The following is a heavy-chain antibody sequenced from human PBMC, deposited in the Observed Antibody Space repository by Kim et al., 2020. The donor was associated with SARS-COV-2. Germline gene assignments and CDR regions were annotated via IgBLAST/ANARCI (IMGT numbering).Heavy chain of an antibody. CDR2: ISYDGSNK. J-gene: IGHJ4*02. CDR3: ARGLNDILTVFDY. CDR1: GFTFSSYG. D-gene: IGHD3-9*01. Sequence: GGSLRLSCAASGFTFSSYGMHWVRQAPGKGLEWVAVISYDGSNKYYADSVKGRFTISRDNSKNTLYLQMNSLRAEDTAVYYCARGLNDILTVFDYWGQGTLVTVSS. V-gene: IGHV3-33*05.